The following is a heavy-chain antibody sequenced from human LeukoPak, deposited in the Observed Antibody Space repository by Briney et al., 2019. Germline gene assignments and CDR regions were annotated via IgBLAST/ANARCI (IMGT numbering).Heavy chain of an antibody. CDR1: GYTFTSYY. CDR3: ARERSGSGSYRYYYYGMDV. J-gene: IGHJ6*02. D-gene: IGHD3-10*01. CDR2: INPNSGGT. V-gene: IGHV1-2*04. Sequence: ASVKVSCKASGYTFTSYYMHWVRQAPGQGLEWMGWINPNSGGTNYAQKFQGWVTMTRDTSISTAYMELSRLRSDDTAVYYCARERSGSGSYRYYYYGMDVWGQGTTVTVSS.